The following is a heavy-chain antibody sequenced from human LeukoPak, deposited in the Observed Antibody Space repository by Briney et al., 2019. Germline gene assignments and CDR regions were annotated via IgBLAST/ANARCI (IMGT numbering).Heavy chain of an antibody. D-gene: IGHD6-19*01. CDR3: ARAGSRGSVDY. V-gene: IGHV3-7*04. CDR1: GFTFSSNW. CDR2: INEDGSQT. J-gene: IGHJ4*02. Sequence: GGSLRLSSAVSGFTFSSNWMSWVRQAPGEGLEWVANINEDGSQTYYVDSLKGRFTISRDNAKNSLDLQMNSLRVEDTAVYYCARAGSRGSVDYWGQGTLVTVSS.